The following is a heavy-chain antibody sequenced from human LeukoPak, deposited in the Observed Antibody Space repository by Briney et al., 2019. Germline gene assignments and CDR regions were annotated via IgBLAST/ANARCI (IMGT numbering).Heavy chain of an antibody. J-gene: IGHJ6*02. CDR3: ARDYSSGNYYYYGMDV. V-gene: IGHV1-46*01. CDR2: INPSGGST. CDR1: GYTFTSYY. Sequence: ASVKVSCKASGYTFTSYYMHWVRQAPGQGLEWMGIINPSGGSTSYAQKFQGRVTMTRDTSTSTVYMELSSLRSEDTAVYYCARDYSSGNYYYYGMDVWGQGTTVTVSS. D-gene: IGHD6-19*01.